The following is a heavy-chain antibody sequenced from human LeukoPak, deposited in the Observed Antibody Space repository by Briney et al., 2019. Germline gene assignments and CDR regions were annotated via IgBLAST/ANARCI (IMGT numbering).Heavy chain of an antibody. CDR2: IYYSGST. D-gene: IGHD5-18*01. Sequence: SETLSLTCNVSGASMSSDYWGWIRQPPGKGLEWIGYIYYSGSTNYNPSLKSRVTISVDTSKNQFSLKLTSVTAADTAVYYCARTTEGGYTYGYFYYYYMDVWGKGTTVTISS. J-gene: IGHJ6*03. V-gene: IGHV4-59*01. CDR1: GASMSSDY. CDR3: ARTTEGGYTYGYFYYYYMDV.